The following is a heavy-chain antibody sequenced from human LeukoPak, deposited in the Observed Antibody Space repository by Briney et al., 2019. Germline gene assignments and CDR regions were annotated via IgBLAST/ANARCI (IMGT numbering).Heavy chain of an antibody. Sequence: PSETLSLTCTVSGGSISSYYWSWIRQPPGKGLEWIGYIYYSGSTNYNPSLKSRVTISVDTSKNQFSLKLSSVTAADTAVYYCARGQWAAALFDPWGQGTLVAVSS. J-gene: IGHJ5*02. CDR1: GGSISSYY. V-gene: IGHV4-59*01. CDR2: IYYSGST. D-gene: IGHD6-13*01. CDR3: ARGQWAAALFDP.